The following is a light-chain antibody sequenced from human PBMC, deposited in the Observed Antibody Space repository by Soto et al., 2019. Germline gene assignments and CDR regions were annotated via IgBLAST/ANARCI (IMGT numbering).Light chain of an antibody. Sequence: DIQMTQSPSTLSASVGDRVTITCRASQSISSWLAWYQQKPGKAPKLLIYDASSLESGVPSRFSGSGSGTEFALTISSLQHDDFATYCCQQYNSYPWTFGQGAKVEIK. CDR3: QQYNSYPWT. CDR2: DAS. CDR1: QSISSW. V-gene: IGKV1-5*01. J-gene: IGKJ1*01.